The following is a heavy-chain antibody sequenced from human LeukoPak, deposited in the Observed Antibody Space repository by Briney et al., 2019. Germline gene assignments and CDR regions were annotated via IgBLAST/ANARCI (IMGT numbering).Heavy chain of an antibody. V-gene: IGHV1-2*02. D-gene: IGHD6-19*01. J-gene: IGHJ3*02. CDR2: INPNSGGT. CDR3: ARYSSGWYRDAFVI. Sequence: ASVKVSCKASGYTFTGYYMHWVRQAPGQGLEWMGWINPNSGGTNYAQKFQGRVTMTRDTSISTAYMKLSRLRSDDTAVYYCARYSSGWYRDAFVIWGQGTMVTVSS. CDR1: GYTFTGYY.